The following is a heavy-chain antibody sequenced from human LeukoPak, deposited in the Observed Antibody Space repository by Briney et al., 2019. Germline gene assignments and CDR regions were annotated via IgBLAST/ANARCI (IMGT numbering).Heavy chain of an antibody. J-gene: IGHJ2*01. CDR3: ARYRIIGVWYFDL. CDR1: GGSISSYY. CDR2: IYYSGST. V-gene: IGHV4-59*05. D-gene: IGHD1-26*01. Sequence: PSETLSLTCTVSGGSISSYYWSWIRQPPGKGLEWIGSIYYSGSTYYNPSLKSRVTISVDTSKNQFSLKLSSVTAADTAVYYCARYRIIGVWYFDLWGRGTLVTVSS.